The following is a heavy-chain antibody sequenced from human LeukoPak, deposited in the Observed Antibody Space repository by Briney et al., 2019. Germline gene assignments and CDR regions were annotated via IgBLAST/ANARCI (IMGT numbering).Heavy chain of an antibody. Sequence: SETLSLTCTVSGGSMNNYYWSWIRQPPGKRPEWIGDINYFGSAKYNPSLKSRVTISVDTSKNQFSLNLNSVTAADTAVYYCARGYYDTSGYSNTFDIWGQGTMVTVSS. CDR1: GGSMNNYY. CDR3: ARGYYDTSGYSNTFDI. D-gene: IGHD3-22*01. J-gene: IGHJ3*02. V-gene: IGHV4-59*01. CDR2: INYFGSA.